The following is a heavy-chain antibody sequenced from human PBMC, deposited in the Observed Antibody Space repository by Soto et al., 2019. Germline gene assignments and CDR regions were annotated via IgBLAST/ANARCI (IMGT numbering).Heavy chain of an antibody. Sequence: GGSLRLSCAASVFTFSDYYMSWIRQAPGKGLEWVSYISSSGSTIYYADSVKGRFTISRDNAKNSLYLQMNSLRAEDTAVYYCARSRDNYYDSSGYLDYWGQGTLVTVSS. CDR3: ARSRDNYYDSSGYLDY. J-gene: IGHJ4*02. V-gene: IGHV3-11*01. D-gene: IGHD3-22*01. CDR2: ISSSGSTI. CDR1: VFTFSDYY.